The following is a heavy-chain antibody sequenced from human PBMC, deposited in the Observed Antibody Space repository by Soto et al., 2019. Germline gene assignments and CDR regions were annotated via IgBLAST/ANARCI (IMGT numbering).Heavy chain of an antibody. CDR1: GLTFSSYA. J-gene: IGHJ4*02. V-gene: IGHV3-23*01. D-gene: IGHD5-18*01. CDR2: ISGSGGST. Sequence: EVQLLESGGGLVRPGGSLRLSCAASGLTFSSYAMSWVRQAPGKGLEWVSAISGSGGSTYYADSVKGRFTSSSDNSKNTLYLQMNSLGSEDTAVYYCASTTYRGYSYGYECPACWGQGTLVTVSS. CDR3: ASTTYRGYSYGYECPAC.